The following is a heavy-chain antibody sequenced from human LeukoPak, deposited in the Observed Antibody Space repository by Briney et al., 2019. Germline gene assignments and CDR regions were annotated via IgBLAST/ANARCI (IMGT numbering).Heavy chain of an antibody. CDR3: ARADSNIAARRIGFDY. CDR2: IKQDGSEK. D-gene: IGHD6-6*01. CDR1: GFTFSSYW. Sequence: PGGSLRLSCAASGFTFSSYWMSWVRQAPGKGLEWVANIKQDGSEKYYVDSVKDRFTISRDNAKNSLYLQMNSLRAGDTALYYCARADSNIAARRIGFDYWGQGTLVTVSS. V-gene: IGHV3-7*01. J-gene: IGHJ4*02.